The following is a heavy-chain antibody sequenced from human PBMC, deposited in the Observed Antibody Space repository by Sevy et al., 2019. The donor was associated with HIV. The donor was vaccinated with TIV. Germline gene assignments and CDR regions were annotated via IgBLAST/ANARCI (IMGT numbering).Heavy chain of an antibody. CDR2: INPKSDDT. V-gene: IGHV1-2*02. D-gene: IGHD3-22*01. CDR1: GFTFTDYF. J-gene: IGHJ4*02. Sequence: ASVKVSCKASGFTFTDYFIHWVRQAPGQGLEWMGWINPKSDDTNFAQKFQDRVTMTQDTSVSTAYMELSRLRSDDTAAYYCARGLRGFLHYDSSGSSTSHLDYWGQGTLVTVSS. CDR3: ARGLRGFLHYDSSGSSTSHLDY.